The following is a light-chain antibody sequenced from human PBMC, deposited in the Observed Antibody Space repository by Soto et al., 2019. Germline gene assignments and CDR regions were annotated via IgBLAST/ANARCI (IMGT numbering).Light chain of an antibody. J-gene: IGKJ5*01. Sequence: PGERVTLSCRASQSVSSSYLACYQQKPGQAPRLLIYGASTRATSVPARFSGSGSGTDFTLTISSLQPEDFAVYNCQQHHNLGTFGQGTRLEIK. V-gene: IGKV3D-7*01. CDR2: GAS. CDR3: QQHHNLGT. CDR1: QSVSSSY.